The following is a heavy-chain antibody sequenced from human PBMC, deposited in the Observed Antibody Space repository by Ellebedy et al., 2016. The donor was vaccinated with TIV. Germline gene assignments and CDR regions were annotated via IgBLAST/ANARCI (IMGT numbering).Heavy chain of an antibody. CDR3: ARTPSPLRVTRVGQYFDY. Sequence: MPSETLSLTCTVSGDSISNYYWSWIRQPPGKGLEWIGHIYNTGSTNYNPSLQSRVTISVDTSKYPFSLKLTSVTSADTAVYYCARTPSPLRVTRVGQYFDYWGQGTLVTVSS. J-gene: IGHJ4*02. V-gene: IGHV4-59*01. CDR2: IYNTGST. CDR1: GDSISNYY.